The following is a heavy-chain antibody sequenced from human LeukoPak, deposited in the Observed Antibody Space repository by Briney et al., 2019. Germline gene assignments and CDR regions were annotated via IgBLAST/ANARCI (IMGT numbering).Heavy chain of an antibody. J-gene: IGHJ4*02. Sequence: SETLSLTCTVSCGSISSSSYYWGWIRQPPGKGLEWIGDIYHSGRTYYNPSLKSRVTMSVHTSKNQFSLKLNSVTAADTAVYYCARAGYGDYPYYFDYWGQGTLVTVSS. V-gene: IGHV4-39*07. D-gene: IGHD4-17*01. CDR2: IYHSGRT. CDR3: ARAGYGDYPYYFDY. CDR1: CGSISSSSYY.